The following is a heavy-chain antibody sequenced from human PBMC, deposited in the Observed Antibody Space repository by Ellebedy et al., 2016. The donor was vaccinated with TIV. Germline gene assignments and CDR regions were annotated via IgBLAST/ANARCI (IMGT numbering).Heavy chain of an antibody. CDR2: INPNNGDT. J-gene: IGHJ5*01. V-gene: IGHV1-2*04. CDR1: GYTFTNFD. D-gene: IGHD1-26*01. CDR3: ARGPRIVGATTGNWFES. Sequence: AASVKVSCKASGYTFTNFDIIWVRQAPGQDLEWMGWINPNNGDTNCAQKFQGWVTMTRDTSISTAYMDLNRLTSDDTAVYYCARGPRIVGATTGNWFESWGQGTLVTVSS.